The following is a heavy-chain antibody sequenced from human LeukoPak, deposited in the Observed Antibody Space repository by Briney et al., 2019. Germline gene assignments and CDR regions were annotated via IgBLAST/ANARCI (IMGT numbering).Heavy chain of an antibody. CDR3: ARVRGVGYYDSSGYYWDY. CDR1: GGSISSYY. D-gene: IGHD3-22*01. CDR2: IYHSGNT. V-gene: IGHV4-38-2*02. Sequence: SETLSLTCTVSGGSISSYYWGWIRQPPGKGLEWIGGIYHSGNTYYNPSLKSRVTISVDTSRNQFSLNLSSVTAADTAVYYCARVRGVGYYDSSGYYWDYWGQGTLVTVSS. J-gene: IGHJ4*02.